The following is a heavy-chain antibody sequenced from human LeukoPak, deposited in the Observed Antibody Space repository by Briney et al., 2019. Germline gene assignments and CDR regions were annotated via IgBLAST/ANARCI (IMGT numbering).Heavy chain of an antibody. Sequence: GGSLRLSCAASGFTVSSNYMSWVRQAPGKGLEWVSVIYSGGSTYYAESVRGRFTISRDNSKNTLYLQMNSLRAEDTAVYYCARGEGGYDSNFDFWGQGTLVTVSS. V-gene: IGHV3-53*01. CDR1: GFTVSSNY. CDR3: ARGEGGYDSNFDF. J-gene: IGHJ4*02. D-gene: IGHD5-12*01. CDR2: IYSGGST.